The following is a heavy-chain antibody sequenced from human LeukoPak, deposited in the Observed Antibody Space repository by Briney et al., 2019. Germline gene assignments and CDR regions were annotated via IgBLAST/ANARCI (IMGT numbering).Heavy chain of an antibody. D-gene: IGHD1-26*01. CDR2: IYSGGST. Sequence: GGSLRLSCAASGFTFSSYGMSWVRQAPGKGLEWVSIIYSGGSTFYADSVKGRFTISRDNSKNTLYLQMNSLRAEDTAVYYCARGGSYLSAFDIWGQGIMVTVSS. CDR3: ARGGSYLSAFDI. J-gene: IGHJ3*02. CDR1: GFTFSSYG. V-gene: IGHV3-53*01.